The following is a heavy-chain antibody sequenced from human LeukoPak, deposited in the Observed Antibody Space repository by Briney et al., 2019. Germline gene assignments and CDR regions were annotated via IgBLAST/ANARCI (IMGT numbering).Heavy chain of an antibody. Sequence: PSETLSLTCTVSGGSISSDTYYWSWIRQPAGKGLEWIGRIYSSGGTNYNPSLKSRITISVDTSKNQFSLKLTSVTAADTAVYYCATVRGGATDRGWFDPWGQGTLVTVSS. CDR3: ATVRGGATDRGWFDP. V-gene: IGHV4-61*02. J-gene: IGHJ5*02. CDR2: IYSSGGT. CDR1: GGSISSDTYY. D-gene: IGHD1-26*01.